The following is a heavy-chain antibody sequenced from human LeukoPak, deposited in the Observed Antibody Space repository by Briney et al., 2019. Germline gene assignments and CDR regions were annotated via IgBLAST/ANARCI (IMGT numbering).Heavy chain of an antibody. V-gene: IGHV4-59*08. D-gene: IGHD3-22*01. CDR2: IYYSGST. CDR1: GGSISSYY. CDR3: ARHVGYGNNWFDP. Sequence: SETLSLTCTVSGGSISSYYWSWIRQPPRKGLEWIGYIYYSGSTNYNPSLKSRVTISVDTSKNQFSLKLSSVTAADTAVYYCARHVGYGNNWFDPWGQGTLVAVSS. J-gene: IGHJ5*02.